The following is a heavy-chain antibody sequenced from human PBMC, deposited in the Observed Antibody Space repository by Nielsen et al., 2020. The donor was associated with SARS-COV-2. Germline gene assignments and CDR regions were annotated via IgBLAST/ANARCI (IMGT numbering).Heavy chain of an antibody. D-gene: IGHD1-14*01. J-gene: IGHJ6*02. Sequence: GSLRLSCTASGGSISSYYWSWIRQPPGKGLEWIGYIYYSGSTYYNPSLKSRVTISVDTSKNQFSLKLSSVTAADTAVYYCARGRNYYYYGMDVWGQGTTVTVSS. V-gene: IGHV4-59*12. CDR2: IYYSGST. CDR3: ARGRNYYYYGMDV. CDR1: GGSISSYY.